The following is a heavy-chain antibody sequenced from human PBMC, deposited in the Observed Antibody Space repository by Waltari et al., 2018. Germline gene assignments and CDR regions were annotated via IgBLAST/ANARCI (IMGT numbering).Heavy chain of an antibody. D-gene: IGHD2-21*01. J-gene: IGHJ4*01. V-gene: IGHV4-39*07. CDR2: FSYNGNT. Sequence: QLQMQESGPGLVRPSETLSLTCAVPGGSITIITYFWGWIRQPPGKGLEWIASFSYNGNTYYNPSLKSRVTISGDTSKNQFSLVLTSVTAADTAVYYCARGLGAIYWGHGTLVTVSS. CDR1: GGSITIITYF. CDR3: ARGLGAIY.